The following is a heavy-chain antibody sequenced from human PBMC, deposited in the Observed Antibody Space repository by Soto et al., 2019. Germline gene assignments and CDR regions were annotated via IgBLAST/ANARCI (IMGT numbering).Heavy chain of an antibody. CDR3: ATDSSGYPDAFDV. Sequence: QVQLQESGPGLVKPSETLSLTCTDSGGPISSYYWSWIRQPPGKGLEWIGYIYNSGSTNYNPSLRSRVTISADTSKSQFSLQLSSVTAADTAVYYCATDSSGYPDAFDVWGQGTMVTVSS. CDR2: IYNSGST. V-gene: IGHV4-59*08. J-gene: IGHJ3*01. D-gene: IGHD3-22*01. CDR1: GGPISSYY.